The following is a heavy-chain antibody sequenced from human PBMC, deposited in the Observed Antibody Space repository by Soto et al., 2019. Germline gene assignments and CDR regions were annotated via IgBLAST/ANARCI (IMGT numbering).Heavy chain of an antibody. D-gene: IGHD2-2*01. Sequence: HPGGSLRLSCAASGFTFSSYGMHWVHQAPGKGPHWVTNIWYDGSNKYYSDSVKARFTISSDNCKNTLYLQMSSLRAEDTAVYYCARERIVVVPAAMVYYYYGMDVWGQGHTVTVAS. V-gene: IGHV3-33*01. CDR1: GFTFSSYG. CDR2: IWYDGSNK. J-gene: IGHJ6*01. CDR3: ARERIVVVPAAMVYYYYGMDV.